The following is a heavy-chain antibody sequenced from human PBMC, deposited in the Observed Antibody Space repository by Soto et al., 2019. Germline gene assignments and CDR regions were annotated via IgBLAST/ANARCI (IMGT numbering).Heavy chain of an antibody. CDR3: AVASATCPPSLHS. CDR1: GYSFTSCC. Sequence: ASAKLSSKACGYSFTSCCLSWVQHSPGQGLEWMGWISAYNGNTNYAQKLQGRVTMTTDTSTSTAYMELRSLRSDDTAVYYCAVASATCPPSLHSCGPGPLVTAPQ. J-gene: IGHJ4*02. V-gene: IGHV1-18*01. CDR2: ISAYNGNT. D-gene: IGHD1-26*01.